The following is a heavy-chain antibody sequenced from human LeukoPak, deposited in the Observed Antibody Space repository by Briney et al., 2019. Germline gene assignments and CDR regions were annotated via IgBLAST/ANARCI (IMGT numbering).Heavy chain of an antibody. V-gene: IGHV3-23*01. J-gene: IGHJ4*02. CDR3: AKPLTRGDDVLGY. D-gene: IGHD3-9*01. CDR1: GFTFNNYA. CDR2: ISGGGGST. Sequence: GGSLRLSCAASGFTFNNYAMSWVRQAPGKGLEWVSAISGGGGSTYYADSVKGRFTISRDNSKNTLYLQMNSLRAEDTAVYYCAKPLTRGDDVLGYWGQGTLVTVSS.